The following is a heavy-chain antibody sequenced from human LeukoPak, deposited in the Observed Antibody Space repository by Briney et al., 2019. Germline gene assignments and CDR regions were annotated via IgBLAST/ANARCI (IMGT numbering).Heavy chain of an antibody. CDR2: IYYSGST. J-gene: IGHJ4*02. CDR1: GFSFSTYV. Sequence: GSLRLSCATSGFSFSTYVMSWVRQAPGKGLEWIGYIYYSGSTNYNPSLKSRVTISVDTSKNQFSLKLSSVTAADTAVYYCARAYYDILTGSGSFDYWGQGTLVTVSS. CDR3: ARAYYDILTGSGSFDY. D-gene: IGHD3-9*01. V-gene: IGHV4-59*01.